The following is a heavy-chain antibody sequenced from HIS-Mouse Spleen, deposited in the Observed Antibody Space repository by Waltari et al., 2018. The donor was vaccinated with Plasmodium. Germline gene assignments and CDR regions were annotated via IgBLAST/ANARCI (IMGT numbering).Heavy chain of an antibody. J-gene: IGHJ3*02. V-gene: IGHV4-34*01. Sequence: QVQLQQWGAGLLKPSETLSLTCAVYGGSFSGYYWSWISQPQVKGLEWIGEINHSGSTNYNPALNRRVTISVDTSKNQFSLKLSSVTAADTAVYYCARGQLGIDAFDIWGQGTMVTVSS. CDR2: INHSGST. D-gene: IGHD7-27*01. CDR3: ARGQLGIDAFDI. CDR1: GGSFSGYY.